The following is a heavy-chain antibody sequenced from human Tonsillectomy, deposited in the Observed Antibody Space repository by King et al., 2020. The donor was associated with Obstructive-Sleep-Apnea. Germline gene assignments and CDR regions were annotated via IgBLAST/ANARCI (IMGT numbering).Heavy chain of an antibody. Sequence: VQLVESGGGLVKPGGSLRLSCAASGFTFRDYYMSWIPQAAGRGLEWGSYISSSSSYTKYADSVKGRFTISRDNAKNSLYLQMNGLIAEDTAVYYCAIGLDYYGSGRYGYWGQGSLVTVSS. CDR1: GFTFRDYY. CDR2: ISSSSSYT. V-gene: IGHV3-11*06. D-gene: IGHD3-10*01. J-gene: IGHJ4*02. CDR3: AIGLDYYGSGRYGY.